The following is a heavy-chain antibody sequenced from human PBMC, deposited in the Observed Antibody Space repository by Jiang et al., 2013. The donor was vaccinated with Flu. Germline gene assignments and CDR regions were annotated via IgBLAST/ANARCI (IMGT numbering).Heavy chain of an antibody. CDR1: GGSISSGNW. J-gene: IGHJ5*02. D-gene: IGHD2-15*01. Sequence: GSGLVKPSGTLSLTCVVSGGSISSGNWWSWVRQPPHKSLEWIGDIHHSGTKNYNPSLTSRVSISMDKSKNQFSLSLNSLTAADSAVYYCARLDCSGGSCDLFDLWGQGILVSVSS. CDR2: IHHSGTK. CDR3: ARLDCSGGSCDLFDL. V-gene: IGHV4-4*02.